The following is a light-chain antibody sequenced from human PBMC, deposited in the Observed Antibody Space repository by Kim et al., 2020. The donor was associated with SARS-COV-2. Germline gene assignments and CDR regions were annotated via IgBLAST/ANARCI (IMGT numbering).Light chain of an antibody. V-gene: IGKV1-39*01. CDR3: QQSFTTPYT. CDR2: AAS. J-gene: IGKJ2*01. Sequence: DIQMTQSPSSLSASVGDRVTITCRASQTISTYLNWYQQKPGKAPNLLIYAASNLLNGVPSRFSGSGSGTYFTLTISSLRPEDFATYSCQQSFTTPYTFGPGTKLEI. CDR1: QTISTY.